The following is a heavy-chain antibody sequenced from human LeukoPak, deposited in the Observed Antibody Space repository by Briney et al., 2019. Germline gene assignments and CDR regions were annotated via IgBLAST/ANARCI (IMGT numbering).Heavy chain of an antibody. CDR1: GFTFSSYA. CDR3: ARGGWGYDSSGYLDY. CDR2: ISSNGGST. J-gene: IGHJ4*02. V-gene: IGHV3-64*01. Sequence: GGSLRLSCAASGFTFSSYAMHWVRQAPGKGLEYVSAISSNGGSTYYANSVKGRFTISRDNSKNTLYLQMGSLRAEDMAVYYCARGGWGYDSSGYLDYWGQGTLVTVSS. D-gene: IGHD3-22*01.